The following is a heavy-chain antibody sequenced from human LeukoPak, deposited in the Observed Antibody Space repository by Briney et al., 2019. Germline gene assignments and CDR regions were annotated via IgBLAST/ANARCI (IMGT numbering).Heavy chain of an antibody. J-gene: IGHJ4*02. CDR3: ARGDSGYYPFDY. D-gene: IGHD3-22*01. CDR2: IIPIFGTA. Sequence: SVKVSCKASGGTFSSYAISWVRQAPGQGLEWMGVIIPIFGTANYAQKFQGRVTITADESTSTAYMELSSLRSEDTAVYYCARGDSGYYPFDYWGQGTLVTVSS. CDR1: GGTFSSYA. V-gene: IGHV1-69*01.